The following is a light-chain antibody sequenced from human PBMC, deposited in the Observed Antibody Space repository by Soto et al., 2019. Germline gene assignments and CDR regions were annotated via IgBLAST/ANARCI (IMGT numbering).Light chain of an antibody. CDR2: DAS. V-gene: IGKV3-11*01. CDR3: QQRSNSPT. J-gene: IGKJ5*01. Sequence: EIVLTQSPATLYLSPGERATLSCRASQSVSSYLAWYQQKPGPAPRLLSYDASNRAPRIPARFSASGSGTVFPLTISRLEPADFAVYYCQQRSNSPTFGQGTRLEIK. CDR1: QSVSSY.